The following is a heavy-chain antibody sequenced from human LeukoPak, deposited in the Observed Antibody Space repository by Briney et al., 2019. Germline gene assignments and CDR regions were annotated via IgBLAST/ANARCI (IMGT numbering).Heavy chain of an antibody. CDR3: ARRSSGFDY. Sequence: GESLKISCKGSGYSFSTHWIGWVRQMPGKGLEWMGITYPGDSDTRYSPSFQGQVTISADKSINTAYLQWSSLKASDTSMYYCARRSSGFDYWGQGTLVTVSS. CDR1: GYSFSTHW. V-gene: IGHV5-51*01. D-gene: IGHD3-10*01. CDR2: TYPGDSDT. J-gene: IGHJ4*02.